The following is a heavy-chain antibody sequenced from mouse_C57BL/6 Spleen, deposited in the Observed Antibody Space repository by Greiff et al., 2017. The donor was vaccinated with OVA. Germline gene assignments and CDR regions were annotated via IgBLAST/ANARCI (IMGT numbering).Heavy chain of an antibody. J-gene: IGHJ1*03. D-gene: IGHD1-1*01. Sequence: VQLQQSGAELVRPGTSVKVSCKASGYAFTNYLIEWVKQRPGQGLEWIGVINPAGGGTNYNEKFKGKATLTADKSSSTSYMQLSSLTSEDSAVYFCARSGYCGSSGYFDVWGTGTTVTVSS. CDR1: GYAFTNYL. CDR3: ARSGYCGSSGYFDV. CDR2: INPAGGGT. V-gene: IGHV1-54*01.